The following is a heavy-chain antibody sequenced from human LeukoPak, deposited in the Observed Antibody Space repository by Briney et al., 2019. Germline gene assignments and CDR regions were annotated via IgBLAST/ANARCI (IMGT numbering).Heavy chain of an antibody. CDR1: GYTFTAYY. V-gene: IGHV1-2*02. Sequence: GASVKVSCKASGYTFTAYYIHWVRQAPGQGLEWMGWINPNNGGSNHAQKFQGRVTLNTDTSITTASMELDRLSSDDTAVYYCACRYCASSNCDNIAFDIWGQGVMVTVSS. CDR3: ACRYCASSNCDNIAFDI. CDR2: INPNNGGS. J-gene: IGHJ3*02. D-gene: IGHD2-2*01.